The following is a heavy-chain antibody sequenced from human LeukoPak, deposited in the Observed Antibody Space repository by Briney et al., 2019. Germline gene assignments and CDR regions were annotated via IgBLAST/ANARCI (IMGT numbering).Heavy chain of an antibody. V-gene: IGHV3-21*01. CDR2: ISTSSSYI. D-gene: IGHD6-13*01. Sequence: PGGSLRLSCAASGFTFNRYNMNWVRRAPGKGLEWVSSISTSSSYIYYADSVKGRFTISRDNAKNTLYLQMNSLRAEDTAVYYCTREILAAGKTLTYWGQGSLITVSS. CDR1: GFTFNRYN. J-gene: IGHJ4*02. CDR3: TREILAAGKTLTY.